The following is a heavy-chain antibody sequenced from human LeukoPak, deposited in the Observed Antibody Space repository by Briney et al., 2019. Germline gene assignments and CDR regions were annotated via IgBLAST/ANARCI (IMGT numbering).Heavy chain of an antibody. CDR2: INPSGGST. J-gene: IGHJ4*02. D-gene: IGHD3-10*01. CDR1: GYTFTSYY. CDR3: ARESGMVRGTVDY. V-gene: IGHV1-46*01. Sequence: ASVKVSCKSSGYTFTSYYMYWVRQAPGQGLGWMGIINPSGGSTSYAQKFQGRVTMTRDTSTSTVYMELSSLRSEDTAVYYCARESGMVRGTVDYWGQGTLVTVSS.